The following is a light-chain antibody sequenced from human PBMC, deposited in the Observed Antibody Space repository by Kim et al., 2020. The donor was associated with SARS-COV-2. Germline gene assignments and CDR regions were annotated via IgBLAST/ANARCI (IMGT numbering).Light chain of an antibody. J-gene: IGLJ2*01. CDR1: KLGNKY. CDR2: QDS. V-gene: IGLV3-1*01. CDR3: QAWDSSNVI. Sequence: SYELTQPPSVSVSPGETATITCSGDKLGNKYVCWYQQEPGQSPVLVIYQDSRRPSGIPERFSASNSGNTATLTISGTQAMVEADYYCQAWDSSNVIFGGGTQLTVL.